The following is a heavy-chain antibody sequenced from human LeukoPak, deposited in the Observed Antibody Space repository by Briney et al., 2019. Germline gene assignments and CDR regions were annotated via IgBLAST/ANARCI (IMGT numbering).Heavy chain of an antibody. V-gene: IGHV1-2*02. Sequence: ASVKASCKASGYTFTGYYMHWVRQAPGQGLEWMGWINPNSGGTNYAQKFQGRVTMTRDTSISTAYMELSRLRSDDTAVYYCARDITIFGVVILDYWGQGTLVTVSS. CDR3: ARDITIFGVVILDY. D-gene: IGHD3-3*01. CDR1: GYTFTGYY. J-gene: IGHJ4*02. CDR2: INPNSGGT.